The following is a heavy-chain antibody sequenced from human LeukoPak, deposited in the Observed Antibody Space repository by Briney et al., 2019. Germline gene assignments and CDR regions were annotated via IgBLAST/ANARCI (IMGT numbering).Heavy chain of an antibody. CDR3: ARVDSSSPSYYFDY. CDR2: IYYSGST. Sequence: SETLSLTCSVSGGSISSGDYYWSWIRQFPGKGLEWIGYIYYSGSTYYNPSLQSRVTISVDTSKNQFSLKLSSVSAADTAVYFCARVDSSSPSYYFDYWGQGTLVTVSS. J-gene: IGHJ4*02. D-gene: IGHD6-6*01. CDR1: GGSISSGDYY. V-gene: IGHV4-30-4*01.